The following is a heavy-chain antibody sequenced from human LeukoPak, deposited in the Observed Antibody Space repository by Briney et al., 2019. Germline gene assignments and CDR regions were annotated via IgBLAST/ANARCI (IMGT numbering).Heavy chain of an antibody. V-gene: IGHV3-30*02. D-gene: IGHD3-10*01. J-gene: IGHJ4*02. CDR2: IRYDGSNK. CDR3: AKDRTYGSGTEFDY. CDR1: GFTFSSYG. Sequence: GGSLRLSCAASGFTFSSYGMHWVRQAPGKGLEWVAFIRYDGSNKYYADSVKGRFTISRDNSKNTLYLQMNSLRAEDTAVYYCAKDRTYGSGTEFDYWGQGTLVTVSS.